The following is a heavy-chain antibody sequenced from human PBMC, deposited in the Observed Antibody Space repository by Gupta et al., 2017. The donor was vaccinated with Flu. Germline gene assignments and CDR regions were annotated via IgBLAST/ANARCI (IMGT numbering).Heavy chain of an antibody. CDR2: ISPNGDAV. J-gene: IGHJ4*02. Sequence: SGFIFSSYEMNWVRQAPGKGLQWVSHISPNGDAVYYTDSVQGRFTISRDNAKNILYLQMNSLRADDTAVYYCVRDHYFDSIGSFDSWGQGTLVTVSS. CDR3: VRDHYFDSIGSFDS. V-gene: IGHV3-48*03. D-gene: IGHD3-22*01. CDR1: GFIFSSYE.